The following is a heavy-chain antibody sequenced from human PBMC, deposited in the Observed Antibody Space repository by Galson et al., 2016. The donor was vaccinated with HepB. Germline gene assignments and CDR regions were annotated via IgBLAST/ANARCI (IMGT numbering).Heavy chain of an antibody. Sequence: SVKVSCKASGYSFSSYGISWVRQVPGQGLEWMGWISPYNGNTDYEQKFQGRVTMTADTSTTTAYMELRSLRSDDTALYYCARDGSDYQAFDIWGQGTMVNVPS. CDR3: ARDGSDYQAFDI. D-gene: IGHD3-10*01. CDR1: GYSFSSYG. V-gene: IGHV1-18*01. CDR2: ISPYNGNT. J-gene: IGHJ3*02.